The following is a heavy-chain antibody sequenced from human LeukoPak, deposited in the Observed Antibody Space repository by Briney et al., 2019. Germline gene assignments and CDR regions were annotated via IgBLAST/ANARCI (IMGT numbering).Heavy chain of an antibody. V-gene: IGHV1-8*01. CDR3: ARGFDVLTGHSYAYYYYYGLDI. CDR2: MNPNSGNT. D-gene: IGHD3-9*01. J-gene: IGHJ6*02. Sequence: ASVKVSCKASGYTFTAHDINWVRQATGQGLEWMGWMNPNSGNTGFGQNSKGRVTMTRDTSTSTAYMELSSLRSEDTAVYYCARGFDVLTGHSYAYYYYYGLDIWGQGATVIVSS. CDR1: GYTFTAHD.